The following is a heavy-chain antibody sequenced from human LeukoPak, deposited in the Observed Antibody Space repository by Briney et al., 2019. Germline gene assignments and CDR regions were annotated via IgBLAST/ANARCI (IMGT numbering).Heavy chain of an antibody. CDR3: AREVIRGVRNCFDY. Sequence: ASVKVSCKVSGYTLTELSMHWVRQAPGKGLEWMGGFDPEDDETVYAHKSQGRVTMTEDTSTDTAYMELSSLRSEDTAVYYCAREVIRGVRNCFDYWGQGTLVTVSS. J-gene: IGHJ4*02. D-gene: IGHD3-10*01. CDR2: FDPEDDET. V-gene: IGHV1-24*01. CDR1: GYTLTELS.